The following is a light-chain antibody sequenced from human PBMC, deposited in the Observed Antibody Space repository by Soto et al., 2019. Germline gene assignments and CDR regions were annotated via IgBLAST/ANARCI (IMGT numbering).Light chain of an antibody. CDR1: SSDVGGYNY. Sequence: QSVLTQPASVSGSPGQSIAISCTGTSSDVGGYNYVSWHQQHPGKAHKVLLSVVSNRPSGVSNRFSGSKSGNTASLTISGLPAEDEADYYCSSYRSGGTFVFGSGTKVTVL. V-gene: IGLV2-14*01. J-gene: IGLJ1*01. CDR2: VVS. CDR3: SSYRSGGTFV.